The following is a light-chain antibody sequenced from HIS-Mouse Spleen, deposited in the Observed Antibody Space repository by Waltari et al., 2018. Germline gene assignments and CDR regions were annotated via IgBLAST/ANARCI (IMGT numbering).Light chain of an antibody. Sequence: QSALTQPPSASGSPGQSVTISFTGTSSDAGGYNYVSWYQQHPGKAPKLMIYDVSKRPSGVPDRFSGSKSGNTASLTVSGLQAEDEADYYCSSYAGSSTWVFGGGTKLTVL. J-gene: IGLJ3*02. CDR1: SSDAGGYNY. CDR2: DVS. V-gene: IGLV2-8*01. CDR3: SSYAGSSTWV.